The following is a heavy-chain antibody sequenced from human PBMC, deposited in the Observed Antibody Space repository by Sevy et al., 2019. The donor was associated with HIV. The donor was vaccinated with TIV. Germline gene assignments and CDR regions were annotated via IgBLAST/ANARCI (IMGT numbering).Heavy chain of an antibody. J-gene: IGHJ6*03. D-gene: IGHD6-6*01. CDR2: ISGSGGST. CDR3: ARGGMSSSKGYYYYYMDV. Sequence: GGSLRLSCAASGFTFSSYAMSWVRQAPGKGLEWVSAISGSGGSTYYADSVKGRFTISRDNSKNTLYLQMNSLRAEGTAVYYCARGGMSSSKGYYYYYMDVWGKGTTVTVSS. V-gene: IGHV3-23*01. CDR1: GFTFSSYA.